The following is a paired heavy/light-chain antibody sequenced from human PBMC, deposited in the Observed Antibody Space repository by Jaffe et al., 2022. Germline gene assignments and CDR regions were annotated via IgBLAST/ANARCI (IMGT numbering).Light chain of an antibody. V-gene: IGKV3-15*01. CDR2: GAS. CDR1: QSVSNN. Sequence: EIVMTQSPATLSVSPGERATLSCRASQSVSNNLAWYQQKPGQAPRLLIYGASTRATGIPARFSGSGSGTEFTLTINSLQSEDFAVYYCQQYSHWNTFGQGTKLEIK. CDR3: QQYSHWNT. J-gene: IGKJ2*01.
Heavy chain of an antibody. D-gene: IGHD6-19*01. CDR1: GFTFSSYA. Sequence: EVQLLESGGGLVQPGGSLRLSCAASGFTFSSYAMSWVRQAPGKGLEWVSGMSGSDGVTYYAESVKGRFTISRDYSKNTLYLQMNSLRAEDTALYYCAKDFSSGWYRFDPWGQGTLVTVSS. CDR3: AKDFSSGWYRFDP. CDR2: MSGSDGVT. J-gene: IGHJ5*02. V-gene: IGHV3-23*01.